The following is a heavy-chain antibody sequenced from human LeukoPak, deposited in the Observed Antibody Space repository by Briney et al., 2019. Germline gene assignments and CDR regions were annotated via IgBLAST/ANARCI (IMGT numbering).Heavy chain of an antibody. CDR3: ARDISGTSPDDAFDI. V-gene: IGHV4-61*02. CDR2: IYTSGST. CDR1: GGSISSGSYY. D-gene: IGHD2-2*01. Sequence: SETLSLTCTVSGGSISSGSYYWSWIRQPAGKGLEWIGRIYTSGSTNYNPSLKSRVTISVDTSKNQFSLKLSSVTAADTAVYYCARDISGTSPDDAFDIWGQGTMVTVSS. J-gene: IGHJ3*02.